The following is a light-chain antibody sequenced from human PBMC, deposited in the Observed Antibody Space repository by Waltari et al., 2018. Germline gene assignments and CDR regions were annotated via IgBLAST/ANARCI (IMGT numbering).Light chain of an antibody. CDR3: QQYKNWPRT. CDR1: QSVSSN. V-gene: IGKV3-15*01. J-gene: IGKJ2*01. CDR2: GAS. Sequence: EIVMTQSPATLSVSPGERATISCRASQSVSSNLAWYQQKPGQAPRLLIYGASTRATGIPARFSGSGSGTEFTLTISSLQSEDFAVYYCQQYKNWPRTFGQGTKLEIK.